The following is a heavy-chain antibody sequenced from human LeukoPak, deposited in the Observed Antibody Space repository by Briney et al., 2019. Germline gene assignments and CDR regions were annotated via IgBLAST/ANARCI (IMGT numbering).Heavy chain of an antibody. J-gene: IGHJ4*02. V-gene: IGHV3-74*01. D-gene: IGHD5-18*01. CDR3: TRGGGGNSFGQFDS. Sequence: HPGGSLRLSCAASGFTFSSYWIHWVRQAPGKGLVWVSRTNSDGSSTSYAASVKGRFTIFRDNVKNTVYLQMNSLRAEDTAVYYCTRGGGGNSFGQFDSWGQGTLVTVSS. CDR1: GFTFSSYW. CDR2: TNSDGSST.